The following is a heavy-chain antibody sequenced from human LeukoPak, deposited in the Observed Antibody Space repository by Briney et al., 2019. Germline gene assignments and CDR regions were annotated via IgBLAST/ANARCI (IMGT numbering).Heavy chain of an antibody. CDR3: AKDGLRRSNWFDP. CDR1: GFTFSIYG. Sequence: GGSLRLSCAASGFTFSIYGMHWVRQAPGKGLEWVAVISYDGSEKHYTDSVQGRFAISRDNSKNTLYLQLNSLRAEDTAVYYCAKDGLRRSNWFDPWGQGTLVTVSS. CDR2: ISYDGSEK. V-gene: IGHV3-30*18. J-gene: IGHJ5*02.